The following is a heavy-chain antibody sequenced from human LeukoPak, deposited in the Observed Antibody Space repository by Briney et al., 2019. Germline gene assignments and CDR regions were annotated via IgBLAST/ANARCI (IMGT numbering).Heavy chain of an antibody. CDR3: ARRPYDFWSGYYDY. V-gene: IGHV4-39*01. CDR1: GGSISSSSYY. CDR2: IYYSGST. Sequence: SETLSLTCTVSGGSISSSSYYWGWIRQPPGKGLEWIGSIYYSGSTYYNPSLKSRVTISVDTSKNQFSLKLSSVTAADTAVYYCARRPYDFWSGYYDYWGQGTLVTVSS. D-gene: IGHD3-3*01. J-gene: IGHJ4*02.